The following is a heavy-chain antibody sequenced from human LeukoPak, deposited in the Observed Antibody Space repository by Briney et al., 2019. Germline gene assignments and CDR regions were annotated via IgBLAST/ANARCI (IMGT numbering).Heavy chain of an antibody. Sequence: GGSLRLSCAASGFTFSSHLMTWVRQAPGKGLEWVANIYQDGREKYYAVSVKGRFTISRDNAKNSLFLQMDSLRAEDTAVYYCAAERPRRSWYDYWGQEPWSPSPQ. CDR3: AAERPRRSWYDY. V-gene: IGHV3-7*01. J-gene: IGHJ5*01. D-gene: IGHD1-1*01. CDR1: GFTFSSHL. CDR2: IYQDGREK.